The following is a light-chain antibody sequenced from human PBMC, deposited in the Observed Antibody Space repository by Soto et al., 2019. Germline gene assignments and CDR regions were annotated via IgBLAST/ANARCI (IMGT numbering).Light chain of an antibody. CDR1: SSDVGGYNY. CDR2: EVT. CDR3: SSYTSTSTVV. J-gene: IGLJ2*01. Sequence: QSALTQPASVSGSLGQSITISCTGTSSDVGGYNYVSWYQQHPGKDPKVVIFEVTYRPSGVSSRFSGSKSGNTASLTVSGLQAEDEGDYYCSSYTSTSTVVFGGGTKVTDL. V-gene: IGLV2-14*01.